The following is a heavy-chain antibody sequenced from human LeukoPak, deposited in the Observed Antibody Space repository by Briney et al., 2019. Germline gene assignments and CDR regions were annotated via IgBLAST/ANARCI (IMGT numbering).Heavy chain of an antibody. CDR3: ARDSFTFGGVIDDYYFDY. CDR2: INAGNGNT. D-gene: IGHD3-16*02. V-gene: IGHV1-3*01. CDR1: GYTFTSYA. Sequence: RASVKVSCKASGYTFTSYAMHWVRQAPGQRLEWMGWINAGNGNTKYSQKFQGRVTITRDTSASTAYMELRSLRSDDTAVYYCARDSFTFGGVIDDYYFDYWGQGTLVTVSS. J-gene: IGHJ4*02.